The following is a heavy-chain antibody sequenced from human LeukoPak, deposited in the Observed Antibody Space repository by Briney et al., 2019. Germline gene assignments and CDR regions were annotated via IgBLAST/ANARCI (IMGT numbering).Heavy chain of an antibody. V-gene: IGHV4-34*01. J-gene: IGHJ4*02. CDR3: ARAPKRGTYYYGSGSPYFDY. D-gene: IGHD3-10*01. CDR1: GGSFSGYY. Sequence: PSETLSLTCAVYGGSFSGYYWSWIRQPPGKGLEWIGEINHSGSTNYNPSLKSRVTISVDTSKNQFSLKLSSVTAADTAVYYCARAPKRGTYYYGSGSPYFDYWGQGTLVTVSS. CDR2: INHSGST.